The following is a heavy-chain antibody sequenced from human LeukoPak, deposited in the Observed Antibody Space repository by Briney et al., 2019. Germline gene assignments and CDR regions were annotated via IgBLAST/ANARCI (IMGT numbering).Heavy chain of an antibody. CDR3: ARVRQTRSIRGGDYYGMDV. CDR2: INHSGST. J-gene: IGHJ6*02. D-gene: IGHD3-16*01. Sequence: SETLSLTCTVSGDSINSLDLWSWVRPPPGKGLEWIGEINHSGSTNYNPSLKSRVTISVDTSKNQFSLKLSSVTAADTAVYYCARVRQTRSIRGGDYYGMDVWGQGTTVTVSS. V-gene: IGHV4-4*02. CDR1: GDSINSLDL.